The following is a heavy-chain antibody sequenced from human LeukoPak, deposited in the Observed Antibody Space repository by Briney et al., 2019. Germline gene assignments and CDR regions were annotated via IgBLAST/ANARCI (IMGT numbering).Heavy chain of an antibody. CDR2: ISGSGGST. CDR3: AKDRSCSGSSCNVGS. V-gene: IGHV3-23*01. CDR1: GFTFSSFA. J-gene: IGHJ3*01. Sequence: PGGSLRLSCAASGFTFSSFAMSRVRQAPGKGLEWVSAISGSGGSTFYADSVKGRFTISRDNSKNTLFLQMNGLRAEDTAVYYCAKDRSCSGSSCNVGSWGQGTMVTVSS. D-gene: IGHD2-2*01.